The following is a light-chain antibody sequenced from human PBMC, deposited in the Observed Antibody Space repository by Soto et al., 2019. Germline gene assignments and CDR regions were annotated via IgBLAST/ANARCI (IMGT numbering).Light chain of an antibody. CDR1: DSNIGSNS. J-gene: IGLJ1*01. CDR2: YNN. CDR3: LVWDAPMSACV. Sequence: QSVLTQPPSASGTAGQVVTISCSGGDSNIGSNSVYWYQHLPRMAPKLLVYYNNQRPSGVPDRFSGSRSGTSASLAIVGLRYEDEAVYYCLVWDAPMSACVFGNWTKVTVL. V-gene: IGLV1-47*02.